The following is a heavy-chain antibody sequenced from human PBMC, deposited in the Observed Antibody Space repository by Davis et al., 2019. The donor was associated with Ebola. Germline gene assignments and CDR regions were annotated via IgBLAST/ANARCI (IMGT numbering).Heavy chain of an antibody. J-gene: IGHJ4*02. D-gene: IGHD2-15*01. CDR1: GFTFTDYG. CDR3: AIPDCSGANCYSVYIRN. V-gene: IGHV3-33*01. CDR2: IWYDGNNK. Sequence: GESLKISCAASGFTFTDYGFHWVRQAPGKGLEWVAVIWYDGNNKYYADSVKGRFTISRDNSNNLLYLQMNSLRAEDTAVYYCAIPDCSGANCYSVYIRNWGQGTLVTVSS.